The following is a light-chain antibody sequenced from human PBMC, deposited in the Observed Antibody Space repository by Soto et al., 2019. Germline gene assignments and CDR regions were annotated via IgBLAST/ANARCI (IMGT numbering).Light chain of an antibody. V-gene: IGKV1-39*01. CDR3: QATYNVPST. J-gene: IGKJ1*01. Sequence: EIPMTQSPSSLAASVGDTVTITCRASQMIDTYVNWYQHKPGKAPKLLIYAASTLQGGVPSRFSGSGSGTDFTLSIHSLQPEDFATYYCQATYNVPSTFGQGTKVEVQ. CDR2: AAS. CDR1: QMIDTY.